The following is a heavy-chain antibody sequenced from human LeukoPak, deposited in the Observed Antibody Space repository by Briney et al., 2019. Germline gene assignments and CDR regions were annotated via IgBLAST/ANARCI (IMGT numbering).Heavy chain of an antibody. J-gene: IGHJ3*02. D-gene: IGHD2-21*02. CDR2: IYYSGST. CDR3: ARQPPYCGGDRPHPNDAFDI. Sequence: SETLSLTCTVSGGSISSSSYYWGWIRQPPGKGLEWIGSIYYSGSTYYNPSLKSRVTISVDTSKNQFSLKLSSVTAADTAVYYCARQPPYCGGDRPHPNDAFDIWGQGTMVTVSS. CDR1: GGSISSSSYY. V-gene: IGHV4-39*01.